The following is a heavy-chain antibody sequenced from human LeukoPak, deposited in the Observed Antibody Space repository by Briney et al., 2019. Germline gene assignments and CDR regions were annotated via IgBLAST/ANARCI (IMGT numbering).Heavy chain of an antibody. CDR2: IYYSGTT. J-gene: IGHJ4*02. CDR3: TSRGWVVGLVDY. D-gene: IGHD2-2*01. V-gene: IGHV4-39*01. Sequence: SETLSLTCTVSGGSVSSSSYYWGWIRQPPGKGLEWIASIYYSGTTYYNPSLKSRVSISADTSKNQFSLKLSSVTAADTAVYYCTSRGWVVGLVDYWGQGTLVTVSS. CDR1: GGSVSSSSYY.